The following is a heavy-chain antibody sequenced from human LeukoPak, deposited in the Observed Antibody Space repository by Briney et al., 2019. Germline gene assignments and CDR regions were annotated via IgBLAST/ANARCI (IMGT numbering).Heavy chain of an antibody. CDR2: IIPIFGTA. CDR1: GGTFSSNA. CDR3: AVYSYGWYYGMDV. D-gene: IGHD5-18*01. J-gene: IGHJ6*04. V-gene: IGHV1-69*13. Sequence: VASVKVSCKASGGTFSSNAISWVRQAPGQGLEWMGGIIPIFGTANYAQKFQGRVTITADESTSTAYMELSSLRSEDTAVYYCAVYSYGWYYGMDVWGKGTTVTVSS.